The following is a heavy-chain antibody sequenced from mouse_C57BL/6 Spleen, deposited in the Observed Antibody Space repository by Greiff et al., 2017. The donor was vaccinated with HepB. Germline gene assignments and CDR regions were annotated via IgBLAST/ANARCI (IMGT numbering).Heavy chain of an antibody. CDR3: ARYPYSNHWYFDV. D-gene: IGHD2-5*01. CDR2: IDPSDSYT. Sequence: QVQLKQPGAELVMPGASVKLSCKASGYTFTSYWMHWVKQRPGQGLEWIGEIDPSDSYTNYNQKFKGKSTLTVDKSSSTAYMQLSSLTSEDSAVYYCARYPYSNHWYFDVWGTGTTVTVSS. V-gene: IGHV1-69*01. J-gene: IGHJ1*03. CDR1: GYTFTSYW.